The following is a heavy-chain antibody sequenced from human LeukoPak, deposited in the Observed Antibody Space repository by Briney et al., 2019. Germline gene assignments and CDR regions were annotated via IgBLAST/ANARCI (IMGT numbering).Heavy chain of an antibody. Sequence: PGGSLRLSCSASGFAFSVSAMQWVRQPPGKGLEYVSAISHDGVTTYYADSVEGRFTISRDNSKNTLYLQMNSLRAEDTAVYYCAELTSMVEQYWGQGTLVTVSS. CDR2: ISHDGVTT. D-gene: IGHD3-10*01. CDR3: AELTSMVEQY. J-gene: IGHJ4*02. CDR1: GFAFSVSA. V-gene: IGHV3-64*04.